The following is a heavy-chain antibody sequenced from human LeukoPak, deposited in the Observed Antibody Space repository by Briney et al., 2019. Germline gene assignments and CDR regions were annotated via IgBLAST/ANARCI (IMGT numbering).Heavy chain of an antibody. CDR1: GLTFSVHY. CDR3: ARIWHSSRHYYYYYGMDV. J-gene: IGHJ6*02. V-gene: IGHV3-11*01. Sequence: GGSLRLSCAASGLTFSVHYISWTRQAPGKGLEWVSYISSSCSTIYYAGSVKGRFTTSRDNAKNSMYLQMNGRGAEDTAVYYCARIWHSSRHYYYYYGMDVWGQGTTVTVSS. CDR2: ISSSCSTI. D-gene: IGHD6-19*01.